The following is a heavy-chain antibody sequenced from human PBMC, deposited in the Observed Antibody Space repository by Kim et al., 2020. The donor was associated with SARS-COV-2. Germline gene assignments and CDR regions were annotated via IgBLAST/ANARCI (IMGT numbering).Heavy chain of an antibody. CDR3: ARPYYGSGNWFDP. CDR1: GFTFSSYA. CDR2: ISYDGSNK. D-gene: IGHD3-10*01. J-gene: IGHJ5*02. Sequence: GGSLRLSCAASGFTFSSYAMHWVRQAPGKGLEWVAVISYDGSNKYYADSVKGRFTISRDNSKNTLYLQMNSLRAEDTAVYYCARPYYGSGNWFDPWGQGT. V-gene: IGHV3-30*04.